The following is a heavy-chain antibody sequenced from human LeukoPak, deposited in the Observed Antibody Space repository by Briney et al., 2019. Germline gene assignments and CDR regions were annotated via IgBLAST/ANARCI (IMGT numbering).Heavy chain of an antibody. CDR1: GSIFTSYW. CDR2: IYPGDSDT. Sequence: GASLQISCQGSGSIFTSYWIGWGRPLPGKGLGWVGIIYPGDSDTKYSPSFQGPVTISADKSISTAYLQWRSMKASETAMYYCARRRIRYFEWLPLSPDAFDIWGQGKMVTVSS. D-gene: IGHD3-9*01. V-gene: IGHV5-51*01. CDR3: ARRRIRYFEWLPLSPDAFDI. J-gene: IGHJ3*02.